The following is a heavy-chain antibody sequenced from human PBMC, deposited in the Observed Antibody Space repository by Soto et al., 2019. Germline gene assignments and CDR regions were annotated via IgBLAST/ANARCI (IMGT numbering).Heavy chain of an antibody. Sequence: GGSLRLSCAASGFTFSSYAMSWVRQAPGKGLEWVSAISGSGGSTYYADSVKGRFTISRDNSKNTLYLQMNSLRAEDTAVYYCAKDQVVDSSGWLFDYWGQGTLVTVSS. D-gene: IGHD6-19*01. CDR2: ISGSGGST. J-gene: IGHJ4*02. V-gene: IGHV3-23*01. CDR1: GFTFSSYA. CDR3: AKDQVVDSSGWLFDY.